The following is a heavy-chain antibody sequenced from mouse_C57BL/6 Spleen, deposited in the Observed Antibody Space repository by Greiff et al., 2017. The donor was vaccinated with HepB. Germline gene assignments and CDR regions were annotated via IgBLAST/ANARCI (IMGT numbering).Heavy chain of an antibody. Sequence: EVKLLESGPGLVKPSQSLSLTCSVTGYSITSGYYWNWIRQFPGNKLEWMGYISYDGSNNYNPSLKNRISITRDTSKNQFFLKLNSVTTEDTATYYCARDLYGSSYKDYWGQGTTLTVSS. CDR3: ARDLYGSSYKDY. CDR1: GYSITSGYY. J-gene: IGHJ2*01. CDR2: ISYDGSN. V-gene: IGHV3-6*01. D-gene: IGHD1-1*01.